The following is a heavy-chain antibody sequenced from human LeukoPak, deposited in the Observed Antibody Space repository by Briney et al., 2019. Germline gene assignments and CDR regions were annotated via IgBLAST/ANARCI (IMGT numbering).Heavy chain of an antibody. CDR3: ARPRGGGSGSYYSLDY. Sequence: GESLKISCKGSGYRFTSYWIGWVRQMPGKGLEWMGIIYPGDSDTRYSPSFQGQVTISADKSISTAYLQWSSLKASDTAMYYCARPRGGGSGSYYSLDYWGQGTLVTVSS. D-gene: IGHD3-10*01. CDR1: GYRFTSYW. J-gene: IGHJ4*02. V-gene: IGHV5-51*01. CDR2: IYPGDSDT.